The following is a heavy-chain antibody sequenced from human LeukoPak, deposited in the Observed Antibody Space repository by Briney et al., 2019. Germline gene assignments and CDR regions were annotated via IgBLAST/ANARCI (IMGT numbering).Heavy chain of an antibody. CDR3: ARVRQSGSPLDY. D-gene: IGHD1-26*01. V-gene: IGHV3-11*05. CDR1: GFTFSDYY. Sequence: PGRSLRLSCAASGFTFSDYYMIWIRQAPGKGLEWVSYISKSGGDTNYADSVKGRFTISRDNGKNSLYLQMNSLRAEDTAVYYCARVRQSGSPLDYWGQGTLVTVSS. CDR2: ISKSGGDT. J-gene: IGHJ4*02.